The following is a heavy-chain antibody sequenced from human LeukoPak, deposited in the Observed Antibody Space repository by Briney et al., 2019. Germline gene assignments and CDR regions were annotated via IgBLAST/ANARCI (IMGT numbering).Heavy chain of an antibody. CDR3: ARGDGGGIMITFGGVIVIDAFDI. J-gene: IGHJ3*02. D-gene: IGHD3-16*02. CDR1: GYTFTSYY. CDR2: INPSGGST. Sequence: ASVKVSCKASGYTFTSYYMHWVRQAPGQGLEWMGIINPSGGSTSYAQKFQGRVTMTRNTSTSTVYMELSSLRSEDTAVYYCARGDGGGIMITFGGVIVIDAFDIWGQGTLVTVSS. V-gene: IGHV1-46*01.